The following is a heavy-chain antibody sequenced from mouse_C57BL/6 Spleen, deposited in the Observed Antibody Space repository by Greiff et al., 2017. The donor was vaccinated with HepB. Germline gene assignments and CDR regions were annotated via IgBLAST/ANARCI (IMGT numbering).Heavy chain of an antibody. CDR1: GYSITSGYY. V-gene: IGHV3-6*01. CDR2: ISYDGSN. CDR3: ARGEFAY. J-gene: IGHJ3*01. Sequence: EVKVEESGPGLVKPSQSLSLTCSVTGYSITSGYYWNWIRQFPGNKLEWMGYISYDGSNNYNPSLKNRISITRDTSKNQFFLKLNSVTTEDTATYYCARGEFAYWGQGTLVTVSA.